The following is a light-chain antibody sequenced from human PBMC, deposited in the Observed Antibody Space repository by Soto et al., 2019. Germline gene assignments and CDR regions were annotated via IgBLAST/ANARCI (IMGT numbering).Light chain of an antibody. CDR1: QGIDTY. Sequence: DIQMTQSPSSLSASVGDRVTITCRASQGIDTYLAWFQQKPGKAPKTLIYAASSLHSGVPSRFRGRGFGTDFTLAISGSQPEDFATYYYEHYNGYPPTFGQGTRLDIK. V-gene: IGKV1-16*01. CDR2: AAS. CDR3: EHYNGYPPT. J-gene: IGKJ5*01.